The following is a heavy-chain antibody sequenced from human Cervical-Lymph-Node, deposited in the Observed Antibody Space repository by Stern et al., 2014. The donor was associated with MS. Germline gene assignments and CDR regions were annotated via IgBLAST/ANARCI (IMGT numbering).Heavy chain of an antibody. CDR3: ARGDSEAPIYYFDF. CDR2: ITPLFDAT. J-gene: IGHJ4*02. CDR1: GGTFSSYA. V-gene: IGHV1-69*01. D-gene: IGHD2-21*01. Sequence: VQLVQSGAEVKKPGSSVKVSCKTSGGTFSSYAISWVRQAPGQGLEWMGGITPLFDATTYAQKFQGRVTMTADESTRTAYMELSSPRSDDTAMYYCARGDSEAPIYYFDFWGQGTQVTVSS.